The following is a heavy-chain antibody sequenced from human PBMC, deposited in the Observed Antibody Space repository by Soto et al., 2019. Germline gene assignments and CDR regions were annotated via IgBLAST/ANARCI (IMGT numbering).Heavy chain of an antibody. Sequence: QVQLVQSGAEVKKPGSSVKVSCKASGGTFSSYAISWVRQAPGQGLEWMGGIIPIFGTVNYAQKFQGRVTITADESTSTADMELSSLRSEDTAVYYCARGNQRWLQLWYFDLWGRGTLVSVSS. J-gene: IGHJ2*01. D-gene: IGHD5-12*01. CDR3: ARGNQRWLQLWYFDL. V-gene: IGHV1-69*12. CDR1: GGTFSSYA. CDR2: IIPIFGTV.